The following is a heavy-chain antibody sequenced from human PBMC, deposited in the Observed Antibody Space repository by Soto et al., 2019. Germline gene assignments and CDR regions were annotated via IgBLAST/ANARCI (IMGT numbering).Heavy chain of an antibody. CDR2: INPNSGGT. D-gene: IGHD6-13*01. J-gene: IGHJ6*02. V-gene: IGHV1-2*04. CDR3: ARDGPYSSSWYGMDV. CDR1: GYTFTGYY. Sequence: QVQLVQSWAEVKKPGASVKVSCKASGYTFTGYYMHWVRQAPGQGLEWMGWINPNSGGTNYAQKFQGWVTMTRDTSISTAYMELSRLRSDDTAVYYCARDGPYSSSWYGMDVWGQGTTVTVSS.